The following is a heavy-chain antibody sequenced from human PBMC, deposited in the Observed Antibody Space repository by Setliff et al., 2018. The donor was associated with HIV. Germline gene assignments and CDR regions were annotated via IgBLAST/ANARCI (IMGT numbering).Heavy chain of an antibody. CDR3: ALLEVPLIVGAPPPI. V-gene: IGHV4-34*01. CDR2: INHGGSA. D-gene: IGHD1-26*01. Sequence: PSQTLSLTCAVYNGSFSAYYWAWIRQPPGKGLEWIGEINHGGSATYNPSLTGRVGISVDTSKNQFSLKMIAVTAADAAVYYCALLEVPLIVGAPPPIWGQGTLVTVS. J-gene: IGHJ4*02. CDR1: NGSFSAYY.